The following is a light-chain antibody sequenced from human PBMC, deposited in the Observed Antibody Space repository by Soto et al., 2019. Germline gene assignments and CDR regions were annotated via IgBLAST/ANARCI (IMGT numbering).Light chain of an antibody. Sequence: QSVLTQPPSASGTPGQRVTISCSGSSSNIGGNYVYWYQQLPGTAPKLLIYRNNQRPSGVPDRFSGSKSGTSASLAISGLRSEDEAEYYCSAWDDSLSACYVFGTGTKLTVL. V-gene: IGLV1-47*01. J-gene: IGLJ1*01. CDR3: SAWDDSLSACYV. CDR2: RNN. CDR1: SSNIGGNY.